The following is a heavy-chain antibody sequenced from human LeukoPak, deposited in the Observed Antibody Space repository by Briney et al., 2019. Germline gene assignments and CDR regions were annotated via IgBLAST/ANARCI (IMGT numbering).Heavy chain of an antibody. CDR1: GASISSSY. D-gene: IGHD4-17*01. CDR2: IYYSGST. Sequence: SETLSLTCTVSGASISSSYWSWIRQPPGQGLEWIASIYYSGSTNYNPSLKSRVTISVDTSKNQFSLKLSSVTAADTAVYYCARGGTTVTPGLLWFDPWGQGTLATVSS. V-gene: IGHV4-59*01. J-gene: IGHJ5*02. CDR3: ARGGTTVTPGLLWFDP.